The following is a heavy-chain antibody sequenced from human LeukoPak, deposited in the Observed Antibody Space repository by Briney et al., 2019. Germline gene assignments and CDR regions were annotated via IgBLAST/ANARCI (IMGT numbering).Heavy chain of an antibody. CDR2: IYYSGST. J-gene: IGHJ6*03. CDR1: GGSISSGGYY. D-gene: IGHD5-12*01. CDR3: AGAWGSGYDFYYYMDV. V-gene: IGHV4-31*03. Sequence: PSETLSLTCTVSGGSISSGGYYWSWIRQHPGKGLEWIGYIYYSGSTYYNPSLKSRVTISVDTSKNQFSLKLSSVTAADTAVYYCAGAWGSGYDFYYYMDVWGKGTTVTVSS.